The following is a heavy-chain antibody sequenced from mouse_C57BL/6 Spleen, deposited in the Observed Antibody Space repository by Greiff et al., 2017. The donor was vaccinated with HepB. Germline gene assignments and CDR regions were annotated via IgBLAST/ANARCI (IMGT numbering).Heavy chain of an antibody. J-gene: IGHJ3*01. Sequence: EVQLQQSGAELVRPGASVKLSCTASGFNIKDDYMHWVKQRPEQGLEWIGWIDPENGDTEYTSKFQGKATITADTSSNTAYLQLSSRTSEDTAVYYCTKKAFAYWGQGTLVTVSA. CDR1: GFNIKDDY. CDR3: TKKAFAY. V-gene: IGHV14-4*01. CDR2: IDPENGDT.